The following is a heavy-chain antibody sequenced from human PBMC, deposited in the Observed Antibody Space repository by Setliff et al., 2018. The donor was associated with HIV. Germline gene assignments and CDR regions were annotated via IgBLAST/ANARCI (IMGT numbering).Heavy chain of an antibody. CDR3: AKDHATSSWFTALLDY. D-gene: IGHD6-13*01. J-gene: IGHJ4*02. CDR2: IRYDGSQK. V-gene: IGHV3-30*02. Sequence: PGGSLRLSCAVSGFTFSTYGMHWVRQAPGKGLEWVAFIRYDGSQKYYVDSVKGRFTISRDNSKNTLYLQMNSLRAEDTAVYYCAKDHATSSWFTALLDYWGQGALVTVSS. CDR1: GFTFSTYG.